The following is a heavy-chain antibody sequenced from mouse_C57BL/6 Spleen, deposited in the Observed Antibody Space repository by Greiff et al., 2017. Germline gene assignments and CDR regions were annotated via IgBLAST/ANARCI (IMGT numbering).Heavy chain of an antibody. D-gene: IGHD1-1*01. Sequence: VQLQQPGAELVMPGASVKLSCKASGYTFTSYWMHWVKQRPGQGLEWIGEIDPSDSYTNYNQKFKGKSTLTVDKSSSTAYMQLSSLTSEDSAVYYCARRDGSSHWYFDVWGTGTTVTVSS. CDR1: GYTFTSYW. CDR2: IDPSDSYT. J-gene: IGHJ1*03. CDR3: ARRDGSSHWYFDV. V-gene: IGHV1-69*01.